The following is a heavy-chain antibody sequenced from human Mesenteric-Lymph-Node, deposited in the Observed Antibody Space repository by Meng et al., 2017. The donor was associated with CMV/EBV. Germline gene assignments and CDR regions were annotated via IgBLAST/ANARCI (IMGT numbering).Heavy chain of an antibody. D-gene: IGHD4-17*01. V-gene: IGHV2-5*02. J-gene: IGHJ4*02. CDR2: TYWDDDK. CDR3: AHRLDGYYFDY. CDR1: GFSLSTSGVG. Sequence: CTFSGFSLSTSGVGVGWIRQPPGKALEWLALTYWDDDKRYSPSLKSRLTITKDTSKNQVVLTMTNMDPVDTATYYCAHRLDGYYFDYWGQGTLVTVSS.